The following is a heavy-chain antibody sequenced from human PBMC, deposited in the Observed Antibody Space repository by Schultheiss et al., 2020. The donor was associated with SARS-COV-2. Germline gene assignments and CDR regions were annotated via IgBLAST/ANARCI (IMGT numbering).Heavy chain of an antibody. V-gene: IGHV1-24*01. CDR3: AREAAMIVVVHYRGGDWFDP. J-gene: IGHJ5*02. CDR1: GYTLTELS. Sequence: ASVKVSCKVSGYTLTELSMHWVRQAPGKGLEWMGGFDPEDGETIYAQKFQGRVTITADKSTSTAYMELSSLRSEDTAVYYCAREAAMIVVVHYRGGDWFDPWGQGTLVTVSS. CDR2: FDPEDGET. D-gene: IGHD3-22*01.